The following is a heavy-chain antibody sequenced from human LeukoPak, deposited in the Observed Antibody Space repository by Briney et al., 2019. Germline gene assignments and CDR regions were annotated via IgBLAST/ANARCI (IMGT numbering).Heavy chain of an antibody. V-gene: IGHV5-51*03. CDR3: ARSFTRQLWPRGFDY. CDR2: IHPGDSDI. Sequence: GESLKLSCKGSGYSFTSYWIGWVRQMPGKGLEWMGIIHPGDSDIRYSPSFQGQVTISADKSISTAYLQWSSLKASHTAMYYCARSFTRQLWPRGFDYWGQGPLVTVSS. D-gene: IGHD5-18*01. J-gene: IGHJ4*02. CDR1: GYSFTSYW.